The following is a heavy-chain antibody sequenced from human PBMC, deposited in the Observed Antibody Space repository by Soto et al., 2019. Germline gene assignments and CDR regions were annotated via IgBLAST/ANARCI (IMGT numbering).Heavy chain of an antibody. CDR2: ISYDGSNK. V-gene: IGHV3-30*18. CDR1: GFTFSSYG. J-gene: IGHJ6*02. D-gene: IGHD2-21*02. CDR3: AKADRYCGGDCYSLGMDV. Sequence: QVQLVESGGGVVQPGRSLRLSCAASGFTFSSYGRHWVRQAPGKGLEWVAVISYDGSNKYYADSVKGRFTISRDNSKNTLYLQMNSLRAEDTAVYYCAKADRYCGGDCYSLGMDVWGQGTTVTVSS.